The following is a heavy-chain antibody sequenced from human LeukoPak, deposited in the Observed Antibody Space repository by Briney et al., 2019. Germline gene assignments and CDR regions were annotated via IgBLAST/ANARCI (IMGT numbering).Heavy chain of an antibody. CDR3: ARGGGIYPVFDY. CDR1: GDSISPYY. V-gene: IGHV4-59*08. Sequence: SETLSLTCAVSGDSISPYYWSWIRQPPGKGLEWIGYISYNGYTNYNPSLKSRVTISVDTSKNQFSLKLNSVTAADTAVYYCARGGGIYPVFDYWGQGTLVAVSS. D-gene: IGHD1-26*01. J-gene: IGHJ4*02. CDR2: ISYNGYT.